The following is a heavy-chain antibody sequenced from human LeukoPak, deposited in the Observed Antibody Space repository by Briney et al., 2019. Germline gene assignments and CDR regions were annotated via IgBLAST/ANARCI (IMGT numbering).Heavy chain of an antibody. V-gene: IGHV1-18*01. Sequence: ASVKVSCKASGYTFTSYGISWVRQAPGQGLEWMGWISAYNGNTNYAQKLQGRVTMTTDTSTSTAYMELRSLRSDDTAVYYCARDPGPPYSGSYYYLGSYWGQGTLVTVSS. J-gene: IGHJ4*02. CDR3: ARDPGPPYSGSYYYLGSY. CDR2: ISAYNGNT. CDR1: GYTFTSYG. D-gene: IGHD1-26*01.